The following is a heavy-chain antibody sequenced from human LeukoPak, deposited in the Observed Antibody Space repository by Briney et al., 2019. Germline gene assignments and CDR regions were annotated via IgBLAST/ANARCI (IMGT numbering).Heavy chain of an antibody. CDR3: AKGIQWELPLEY. Sequence: GGSLRLSCVASGFTLSPYWMSWVRQAPGKGLEWVSVISGRGDKTYYAGSAKGRFTISRDNSKNTLYLQMNSLRDVGTAIYYCAKGIQWELPLEYWGQGTLVTVSS. CDR2: ISGRGDKT. D-gene: IGHD1-26*01. CDR1: GFTLSPYW. J-gene: IGHJ4*02. V-gene: IGHV3-23*01.